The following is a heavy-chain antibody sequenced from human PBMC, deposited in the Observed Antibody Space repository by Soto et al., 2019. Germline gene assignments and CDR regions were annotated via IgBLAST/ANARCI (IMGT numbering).Heavy chain of an antibody. Sequence: QVQLVESGGGVVQAARCLRLSCAASGFTFNNYGIHWVRQAPGKGLEWLAVIWNDGSNNYYANSVKGRFTISRDNSKNTLYLQMNSLRAEDTAVYYCARRQIPPPTRGAANARGGMDVWGQGTTVTVSS. V-gene: IGHV3-33*01. CDR2: IWNDGSNN. J-gene: IGHJ6*02. CDR3: ARRQIPPPTRGAANARGGMDV. CDR1: GFTFNNYG. D-gene: IGHD6-13*01.